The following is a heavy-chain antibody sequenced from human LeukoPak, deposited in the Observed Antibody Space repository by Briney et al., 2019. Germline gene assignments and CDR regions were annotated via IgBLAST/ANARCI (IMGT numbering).Heavy chain of an antibody. Sequence: SETLSLTCTVSGGSISSYYWSWIRQPPGKGLEWIGYIYYSGSTNYNPSLKSRVTISVDTSKNQFSLKLSSVTAADTAVYYCARLRYGDFPYYYYYMDVWGKGTTVTISS. V-gene: IGHV4-59*08. D-gene: IGHD4-17*01. J-gene: IGHJ6*03. CDR1: GGSISSYY. CDR3: ARLRYGDFPYYYYYMDV. CDR2: IYYSGST.